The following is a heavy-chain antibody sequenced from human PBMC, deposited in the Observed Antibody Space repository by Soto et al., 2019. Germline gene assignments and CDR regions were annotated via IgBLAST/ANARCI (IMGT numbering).Heavy chain of an antibody. D-gene: IGHD6-13*01. Sequence: AVSLRLSCAASGFTFSSYAMSWVRQAPGKGLEWVSAISGSGGSTYYADSVKGRFTISRDNSKNTLYLQMNSLRAEDTAVYYCAKGLKAAAGPIDYWGQGTLVTVSS. V-gene: IGHV3-23*01. CDR1: GFTFSSYA. CDR2: ISGSGGST. CDR3: AKGLKAAAGPIDY. J-gene: IGHJ4*02.